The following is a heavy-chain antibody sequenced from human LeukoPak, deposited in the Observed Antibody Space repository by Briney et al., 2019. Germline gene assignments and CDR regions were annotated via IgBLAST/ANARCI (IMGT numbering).Heavy chain of an antibody. V-gene: IGHV3-33*08. J-gene: IGHJ4*02. D-gene: IGHD5-24*01. CDR2: KWSDGNDK. Sequence: GGSLRLSCAASGFTVSRYGMHWVRQTPGKGPEWVANMWAVKWSDGNDKFYADSVKGRFTISRDDSSNTLYLQMNSLRPEDTAIYYCARARDVYIHGLEHWGRGTLVTVSS. CDR3: ARARDVYIHGLEH. CDR1: GFTVSRYG.